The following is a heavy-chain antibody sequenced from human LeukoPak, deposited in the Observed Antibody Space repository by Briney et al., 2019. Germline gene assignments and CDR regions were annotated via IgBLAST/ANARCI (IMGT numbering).Heavy chain of an antibody. CDR3: AAAYCGGDCYSDNHYYFMDL. CDR2: MYITGST. CDR1: GFTVGSNY. V-gene: IGHV3-53*01. Sequence: GGSLRLSCEASGFTVGSNYMSWVRQSPGKGLEWVSAMYITGSTHYAGSVKGRFTISRDNSKNALSLQMDSLRVEDTAVYYCAAAYCGGDCYSDNHYYFMDLWGKGTTVTVSS. J-gene: IGHJ6*03. D-gene: IGHD2-21*02.